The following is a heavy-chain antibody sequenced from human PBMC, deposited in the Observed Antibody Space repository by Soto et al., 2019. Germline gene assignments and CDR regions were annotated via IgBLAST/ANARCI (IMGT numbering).Heavy chain of an antibody. Sequence: SETLSLTCTVSGFSISSCYWNCIRQPPGKGLEWLGYVYYNGITNDNPSLERRVTISVDTSKNQVSLNLTSLSAADRIIYLWTRANWLSEYWGQGTRGT. CDR3: TRANWLSEY. D-gene: IGHD7-27*01. J-gene: IGHJ4*02. V-gene: IGHV4-59*13. CDR1: GFSISSCY. CDR2: VYYNGIT.